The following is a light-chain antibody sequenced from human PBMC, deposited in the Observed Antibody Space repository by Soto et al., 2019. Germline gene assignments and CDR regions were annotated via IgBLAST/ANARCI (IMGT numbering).Light chain of an antibody. J-gene: IGLJ1*01. CDR3: SSYTSSSTYV. Sequence: QSALTQPASVSGSPGQSITISCTGTSGDVGGYNYVSWYQQHPGKAPKLMIYDVSNRPSGVSNRFSGSKSGNTASLTISGRQAEDEADYYCSSYTSSSTYVFGTGTKLTVL. CDR2: DVS. CDR1: SGDVGGYNY. V-gene: IGLV2-14*01.